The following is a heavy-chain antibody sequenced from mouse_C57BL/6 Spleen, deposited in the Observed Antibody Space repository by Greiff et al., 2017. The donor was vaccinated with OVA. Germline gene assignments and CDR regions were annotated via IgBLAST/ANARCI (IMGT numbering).Heavy chain of an antibody. D-gene: IGHD1-1*01. CDR3: AREDYYYGSSSWFAY. J-gene: IGHJ3*01. V-gene: IGHV1-42*01. CDR1: GYSFTGYY. Sequence: VQLQQSGPELVKPGASVKISCKASGYSFTGYYMNWVKQSPEKSLEWIGEINPSTGGTTYNQKFKAKATLTVDKSSSTAYMQLKSLTSEDSAVYDCAREDYYYGSSSWFAYWGQGTLVTVSA. CDR2: INPSTGGT.